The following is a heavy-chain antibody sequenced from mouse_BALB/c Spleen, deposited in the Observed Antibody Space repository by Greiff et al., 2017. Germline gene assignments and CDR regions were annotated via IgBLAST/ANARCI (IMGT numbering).Heavy chain of an antibody. D-gene: IGHD2-14*01. CDR3: ARNYRYDVSYAMDY. Sequence: QVQLKESGAELVRPGSSVKISCKASGYAFSSYWMNWVKQRPGQGLEWIGQIYPGDGDTNYNGKFKGKATLTADKSSSTAYMQLSSLTSEDSAVYFCARNYRYDVSYAMDYWGQGTSVTVSS. J-gene: IGHJ4*01. CDR2: IYPGDGDT. V-gene: IGHV1-80*01. CDR1: GYAFSSYW.